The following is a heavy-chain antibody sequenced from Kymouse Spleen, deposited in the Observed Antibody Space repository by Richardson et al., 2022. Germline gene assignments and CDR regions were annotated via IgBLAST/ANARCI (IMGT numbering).Heavy chain of an antibody. CDR2: IWYDGSNK. Sequence: QVQLVESGGGVVQPGRSLRLSCAASGFTFSSYGMHWVRQAPGKGLEWVAVIWYDGSNKYYADSVKGRFTISRDNSKNTLYLQMNSLRAEDTAVYYCARDDGGSYYFDYWGQGTLVTVSS. V-gene: IGHV3-33*01. D-gene: IGHD1-26*01. CDR1: GFTFSSYG. J-gene: IGHJ4*02. CDR3: ARDDGGSYYFDY.